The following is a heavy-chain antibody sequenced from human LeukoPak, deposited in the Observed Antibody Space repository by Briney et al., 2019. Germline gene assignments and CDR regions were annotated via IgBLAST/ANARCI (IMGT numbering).Heavy chain of an antibody. Sequence: GGSLRLSCAASGFTFSSCWMSWVRQARGKGREGGANIKQDGSEKYYVDSVKGRFTISRDNAKNSLYRQVNSLRTGDSAVYYCARSTSYDFWSGYPRSSFASWGQGPLVTVSS. CDR3: ARSTSYDFWSGYPRSSFAS. V-gene: IGHV3-7*01. J-gene: IGHJ4*02. D-gene: IGHD3-3*01. CDR1: GFTFSSCW. CDR2: IKQDGSEK.